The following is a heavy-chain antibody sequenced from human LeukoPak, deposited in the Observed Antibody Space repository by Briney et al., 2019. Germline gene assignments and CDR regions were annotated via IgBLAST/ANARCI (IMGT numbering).Heavy chain of an antibody. CDR3: ARDLSLYYDSSGYYDY. D-gene: IGHD3-22*01. CDR1: GGSFSGYY. CDR2: INHSGST. Sequence: SETLSLTCAVYGGSFSGYYWSWIRQPPGKGLEWIGEINHSGSTNYNPSLKSRVTISVDTSKNQFSPKLSSVTAADTAVYYCARDLSLYYDSSGYYDYWGQGTLVTVSS. V-gene: IGHV4-34*01. J-gene: IGHJ4*02.